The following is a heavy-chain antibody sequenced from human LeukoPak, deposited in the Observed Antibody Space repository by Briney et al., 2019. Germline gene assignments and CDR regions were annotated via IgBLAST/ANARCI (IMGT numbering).Heavy chain of an antibody. V-gene: IGHV3-23*01. D-gene: IGHD3-22*01. CDR1: GFTFNNFG. CDR2: ISGSGGVI. CDR3: ARDFRYYDSSPPDAFDI. Sequence: PGGSLRLSCAASGFTFNNFGMSWVRQAPGKGLEWVSAISGSGGVIHYADSVKGRFTISRDNSRKTVYLQMNSLRAEDTAVYYCARDFRYYDSSPPDAFDIWGQGTMVTVSS. J-gene: IGHJ3*02.